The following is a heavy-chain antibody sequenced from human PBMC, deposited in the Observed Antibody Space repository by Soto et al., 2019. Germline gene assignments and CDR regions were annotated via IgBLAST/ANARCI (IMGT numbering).Heavy chain of an antibody. D-gene: IGHD2-15*01. CDR2: ISAYNGNT. Sequence: QVQLVQSGAEVKKPGASVKVSCKASGYTFTSYGISWVRQAPGQGLECMGWISAYNGNTNYAQKLQGRVTMTTDTATSTAYMELRSLRSDDTAVYYCARDGRYCSGGSCYPDIYYYYYGMDVWGQGTTVTVSS. V-gene: IGHV1-18*01. CDR3: ARDGRYCSGGSCYPDIYYYYYGMDV. CDR1: GYTFTSYG. J-gene: IGHJ6*02.